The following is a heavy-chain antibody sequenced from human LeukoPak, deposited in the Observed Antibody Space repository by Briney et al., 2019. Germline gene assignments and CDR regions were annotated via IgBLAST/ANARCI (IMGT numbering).Heavy chain of an antibody. CDR3: AAWDVLRYFDWHRTYGMDV. D-gene: IGHD3-9*01. J-gene: IGHJ6*02. Sequence: ASVKASCKVSGYTLTELSMHWVRQAPGKGLEWMGGFDPEDGETIYAQKFQGRVTMTEDTSTDTAYMELSSLRSEDTAVYYCAAWDVLRYFDWHRTYGMDVWGQGTTVTVSS. CDR1: GYTLTELS. V-gene: IGHV1-24*01. CDR2: FDPEDGET.